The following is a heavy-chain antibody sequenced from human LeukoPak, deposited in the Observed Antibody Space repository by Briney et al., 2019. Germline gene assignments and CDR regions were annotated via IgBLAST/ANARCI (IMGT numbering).Heavy chain of an antibody. V-gene: IGHV4-59*01. CDR3: AKGVLGFALGLRFDS. CDR2: IYYSGST. D-gene: IGHD2-21*01. CDR1: GFSFSTYY. J-gene: IGHJ4*02. Sequence: SETLSLTCTVSGFSFSTYYLTWIRQPPGKGLEWIGYIYYSGSTNCNPSLKSRVTISVDTSKNQFSLKLTSLAAADTAVYYCAKGVLGFALGLRFDSWGQGTLVSVSS.